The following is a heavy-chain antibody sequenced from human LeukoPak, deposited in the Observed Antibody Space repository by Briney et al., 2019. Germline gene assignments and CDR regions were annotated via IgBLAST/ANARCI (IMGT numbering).Heavy chain of an antibody. Sequence: SETLSLTCTVSVSGDSMRGYYWSWIRQPPGKGLEWIGCFYYGGSTSYIPPLNYNPSLKSRLSISLDTSKNQFSLHLTPVTAADTAVYYCARGSAYYYDTSGPRFYYDYWGQGILVAISS. J-gene: IGHJ4*02. V-gene: IGHV4-59*01. CDR2: FYYGGSTSYIPPL. CDR3: ARGSAYYYDTSGPRFYYDY. D-gene: IGHD3-22*01. CDR1: GDSMRGYY.